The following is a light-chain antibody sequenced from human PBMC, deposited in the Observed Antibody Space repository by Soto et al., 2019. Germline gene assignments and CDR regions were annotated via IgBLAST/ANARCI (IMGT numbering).Light chain of an antibody. CDR1: QTISDNY. J-gene: IGKJ3*01. Sequence: PGERATLSCRASQTISDNYLAWYQQKPGQSPRLLISGASIRAPGIPDRFSGSGSETDFTLTISRLEPEDFAFYYCQQYGSSPEISFGPGTKVDIK. CDR2: GAS. V-gene: IGKV3-20*01. CDR3: QQYGSSPEIS.